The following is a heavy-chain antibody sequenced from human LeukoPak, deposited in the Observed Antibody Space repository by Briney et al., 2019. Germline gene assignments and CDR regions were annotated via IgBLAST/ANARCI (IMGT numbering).Heavy chain of an antibody. CDR2: INAGNGNT. V-gene: IGHV1-3*01. J-gene: IGHJ3*02. CDR1: GYTFTSYA. D-gene: IGHD3-10*01. CDR3: ATPGPYYYGSGSYELAFDI. Sequence: ASVKVSCKASGYTFTSYAMHWVRQAPGQRREWMGWINAGNGNTKYSQKLQGRGTITRYTTASTAYGEMRSVRSEDTDVYYCATPGPYYYGSGSYELAFDIWGQGTMVTVSS.